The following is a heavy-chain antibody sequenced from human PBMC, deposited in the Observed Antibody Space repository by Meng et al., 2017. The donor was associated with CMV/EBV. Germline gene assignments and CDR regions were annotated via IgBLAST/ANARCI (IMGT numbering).Heavy chain of an antibody. CDR1: GFALSSYG. D-gene: IGHD3-10*01. CDR2: IWHDGSNR. J-gene: IGHJ4*02. V-gene: IGHV3-33*06. CDR3: AKDRDVFDY. Sequence: RLSGGASGFALSSYGVHWVRQAPGKGLEWVAVIWHDGSNRYYTDSVKGRFTISRDNSKNTLYLQMNSLRAEDTAVYYCAKDRDVFDYWGQGTLVTVSS.